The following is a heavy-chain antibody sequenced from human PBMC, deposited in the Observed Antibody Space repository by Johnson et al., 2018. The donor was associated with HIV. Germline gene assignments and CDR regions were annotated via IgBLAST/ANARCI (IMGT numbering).Heavy chain of an antibody. CDR3: TTERWLQQRAFDI. CDR1: GFTFDDYG. Sequence: VQLVESGGGVVRPGGSLRLSCAVSGFTFDDYGMSWVRQAPGKGLEWVSGINWNGGSTGYADSVKGRFSISRDNAKNSLYLQMNSLRAEDTAVYYCTTERWLQQRAFDIWGQGTMVTVSS. V-gene: IGHV3-20*04. CDR2: INWNGGST. J-gene: IGHJ3*02. D-gene: IGHD5-24*01.